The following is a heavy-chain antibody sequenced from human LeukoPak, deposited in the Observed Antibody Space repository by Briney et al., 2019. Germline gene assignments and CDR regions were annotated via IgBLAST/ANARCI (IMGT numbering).Heavy chain of an antibody. V-gene: IGHV3-23*01. CDR2: ISGSGGST. Sequence: QPGGSLRLSCAASGFTFSSYAMSWVRQAPGKGLEWVSAISGSGGSTYYADSVKGRFTISRDNSKNTLYLQMNSLRAEDTAVYYCAKEGLDNWNDGTYFDYWGQGTLVTVSS. CDR3: AKEGLDNWNDGTYFDY. CDR1: GFTFSSYA. J-gene: IGHJ4*02. D-gene: IGHD1-20*01.